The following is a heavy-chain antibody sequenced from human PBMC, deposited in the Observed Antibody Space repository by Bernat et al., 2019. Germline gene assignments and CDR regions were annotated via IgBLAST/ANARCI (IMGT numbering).Heavy chain of an antibody. D-gene: IGHD3-22*01. J-gene: IGHJ3*02. CDR1: GFTFSSYG. Sequence: QVQLVESGGGAVQPGRSLRLSCAASGFTFSSYGMHWVRQVPGKGLEWVAVISYDGSNKYYADSVKGRFTISRDNSKTTLYLQMNSLQAEDTAMYYCAKDGGYDSSGYLGAFDSWGQGTMVTVSS. CDR2: ISYDGSNK. CDR3: AKDGGYDSSGYLGAFDS. V-gene: IGHV3-30*18.